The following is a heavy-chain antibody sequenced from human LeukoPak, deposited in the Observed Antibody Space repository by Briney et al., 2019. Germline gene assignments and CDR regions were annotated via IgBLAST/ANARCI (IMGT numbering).Heavy chain of an antibody. J-gene: IGHJ4*02. Sequence: ASVKASCEASGYTFTDYFIHWVRQAPGQGLEWMGWINPNSGGTNYAQKYQGRVTMTRDTSISTAYMELSRLRSDDTAVYYCAGDTGVTYDYWGQGTLVTVSS. D-gene: IGHD2-8*02. CDR2: INPNSGGT. V-gene: IGHV1-2*02. CDR1: GYTFTDYF. CDR3: AGDTGVTYDY.